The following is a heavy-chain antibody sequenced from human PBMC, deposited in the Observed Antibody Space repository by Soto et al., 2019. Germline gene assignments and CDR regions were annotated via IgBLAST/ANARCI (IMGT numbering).Heavy chain of an antibody. CDR2: TGLSGRTT. CDR3: ATVHNTTRSFNF. J-gene: IGHJ2*01. V-gene: IGHV3-23*01. D-gene: IGHD1-20*01. CDR1: GLTFSVSA. Sequence: EVQLLESGGVLVQPGGSLRLSCVASGLTFSVSAMTWVRQAPGKGREWVSTTGLSGRTTYYGDSVKGRFTVSRDNSKNKRDLQLSTLTAEDTAVYYCATVHNTTRSFNFWCRGALVSVSS.